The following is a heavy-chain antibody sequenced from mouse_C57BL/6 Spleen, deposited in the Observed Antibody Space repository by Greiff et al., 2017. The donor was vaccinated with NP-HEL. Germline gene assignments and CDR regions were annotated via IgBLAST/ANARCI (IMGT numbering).Heavy chain of an antibody. CDR3: ARGYYYGSSPFDY. V-gene: IGHV1-64*01. J-gene: IGHJ2*01. D-gene: IGHD1-1*01. Sequence: QVQLKQPGAELVKPGASVKLSCKASGYTFTSYWMHWVKQRPGQGLEWIGMIHPNSGSTNYNEKFKSKATLTVDKSSSTAYMQLSSLTSEDSAVYYCARGYYYGSSPFDYWGQGTTLTVSS. CDR1: GYTFTSYW. CDR2: IHPNSGST.